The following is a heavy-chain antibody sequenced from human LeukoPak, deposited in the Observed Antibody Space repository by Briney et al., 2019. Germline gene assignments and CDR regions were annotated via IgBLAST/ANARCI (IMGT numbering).Heavy chain of an antibody. Sequence: SETLSLTCAVYGGSFSGYYWSWIRQPPGKGLEWIGEINHSGSTNYNPSLRSRVTISVDTSKNQFSLKLSSVTAADTAVYYCARRTSGYYYYGMDVWGQGTTVTVSS. J-gene: IGHJ6*02. CDR2: INHSGST. CDR1: GGSFSGYY. D-gene: IGHD2-2*01. V-gene: IGHV4-34*01. CDR3: ARRTSGYYYYGMDV.